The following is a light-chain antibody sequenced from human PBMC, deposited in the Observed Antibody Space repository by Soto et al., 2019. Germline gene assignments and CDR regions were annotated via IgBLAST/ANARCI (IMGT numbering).Light chain of an antibody. Sequence: EIVLTQSPGTLSLSPGERATLSCRASQSVSSSYLAWYQQKPGQAPRLLIYAASYRATGIPDRFSGSASGTDFTLTVNRLEPEDFALYYCQHFDTSPPMYTFGQGTKLEIK. CDR3: QHFDTSPPMYT. CDR2: AAS. J-gene: IGKJ2*01. CDR1: QSVSSSY. V-gene: IGKV3-20*01.